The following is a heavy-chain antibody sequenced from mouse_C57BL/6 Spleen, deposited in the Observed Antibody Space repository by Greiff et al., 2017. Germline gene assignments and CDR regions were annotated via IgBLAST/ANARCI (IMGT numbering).Heavy chain of an antibody. CDR2: IYPRDGST. J-gene: IGHJ3*01. D-gene: IGHD2-13*01. Sequence: QVHVKQSGPELVKPGASVNLSCKASGYTFTSYDINWVKQRPGQGLEWIGWIYPRDGSTKYNEKFKGKATLTVDTSSSTAYMELHSLTSEDSAVYFCAREGDYTGFAYWGQGTLVTVSA. CDR1: GYTFTSYD. V-gene: IGHV1-85*01. CDR3: AREGDYTGFAY.